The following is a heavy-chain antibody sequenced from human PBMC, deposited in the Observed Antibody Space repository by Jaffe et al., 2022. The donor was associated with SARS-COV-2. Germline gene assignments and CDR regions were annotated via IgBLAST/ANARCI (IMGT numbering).Heavy chain of an antibody. CDR2: ISGSGGKT. CDR3: AKDGRVCCSGASCWCTAIYHFDR. D-gene: IGHD2-15*01. J-gene: IGHJ4*02. Sequence: EVQLVESGGGLVQPGGSLRLSCAASGFTFSSYAMNWVRQAPGKGLEWVSGISGSGGKTYYADSVKGRFTISRDNSKNTLYLQMNSLRAEDTAVYYCAKDGRVCCSGASCWCTAIYHFDRWGQGTLVTVSS. V-gene: IGHV3-23*04. CDR1: GFTFSSYA.